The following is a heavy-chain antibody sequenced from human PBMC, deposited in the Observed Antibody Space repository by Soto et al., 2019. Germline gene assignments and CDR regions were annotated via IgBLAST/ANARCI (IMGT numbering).Heavy chain of an antibody. CDR3: AREYSSSSHPIYLDYYGMDV. J-gene: IGHJ6*02. CDR1: GGTFSSYA. V-gene: IGHV1-69*13. Sequence: ASVKVSCKASGGTFSSYAISWVRQAPGQGLEWMGGIIPIFGTANYAQKFQGRVTITADESTSTAYMELSSLRSEDTAVYYCAREYSSSSHPIYLDYYGMDVWGQGTTVTVSS. CDR2: IIPIFGTA. D-gene: IGHD6-6*01.